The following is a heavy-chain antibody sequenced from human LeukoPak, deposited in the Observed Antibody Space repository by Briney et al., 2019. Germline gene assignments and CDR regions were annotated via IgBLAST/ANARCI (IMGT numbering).Heavy chain of an antibody. J-gene: IGHJ4*02. V-gene: IGHV4-34*01. D-gene: IGHD3-22*01. Sequence: SETLSLTCAVYGGSFSGYYWSWIRQPPGKGLEWIGEINHSGSTNYNPSLKSRVTISVDTSKNQFSLKLSSVTAADTAVYYCARGLYDSSGYFDYWGQGTLVTVST. CDR3: ARGLYDSSGYFDY. CDR1: GGSFSGYY. CDR2: INHSGST.